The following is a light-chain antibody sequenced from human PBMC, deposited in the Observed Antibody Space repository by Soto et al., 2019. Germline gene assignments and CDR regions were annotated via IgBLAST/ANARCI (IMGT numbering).Light chain of an antibody. J-gene: IGLJ1*01. CDR2: KGT. V-gene: IGLV2-23*01. CDR1: SSDVGAYNS. Sequence: QSALAQPASVSGSPGQSVTISCTGTSSDVGAYNSVSWYQQHPGKAPQLMIYKGTQRPSGVSNRFSGSTSGNAASLTISGLQAGDEADYFCCSSAPESTYVFGTGTKVTVL. CDR3: CSSAPESTYV.